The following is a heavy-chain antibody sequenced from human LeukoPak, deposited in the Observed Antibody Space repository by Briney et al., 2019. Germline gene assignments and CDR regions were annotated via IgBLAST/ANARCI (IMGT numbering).Heavy chain of an antibody. Sequence: PGGSLRLSCAASGLSFSSYGMHWVRQAPGKGLEWVAFIQYDGSNKFYADSVKGRFTISRDNSKNTLYLQMNSLRAEDTAVYYCAKDSHKTITMVRGVDDYWGQGTLVTVSS. CDR1: GLSFSSYG. V-gene: IGHV3-30*02. J-gene: IGHJ4*02. CDR3: AKDSHKTITMVRGVDDY. D-gene: IGHD3-10*01. CDR2: IQYDGSNK.